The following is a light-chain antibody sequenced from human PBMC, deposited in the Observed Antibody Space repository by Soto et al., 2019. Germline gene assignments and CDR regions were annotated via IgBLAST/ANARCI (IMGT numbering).Light chain of an antibody. CDR2: EVR. CDR1: SSDVGSYNY. CDR3: RSYTTSTTQV. Sequence: QSVLTQPASVSGSPGQSITISCTGTSSDVGSYNYVSWYQQHPGKAPKLMIYEVRNRPSGVSDRFSGSKSGKTASLTIFGLQAEDEDDYYCRSYTTSTTQVFGGGTKLTVL. V-gene: IGLV2-14*01. J-gene: IGLJ2*01.